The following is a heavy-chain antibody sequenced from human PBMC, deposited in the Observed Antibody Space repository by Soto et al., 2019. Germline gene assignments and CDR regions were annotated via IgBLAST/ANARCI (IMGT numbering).Heavy chain of an antibody. V-gene: IGHV1-69*12. D-gene: IGHD3-10*01. CDR3: ARGDSRGYGVDV. Sequence: QAQLVQSGPEVKKPGSSVKVSCKSSGGKFSTDVFTWVRQAPGQGLEWMGGIITVFRTTMYAQNFQDRVTLSADESTSTAFMEVRGLRSEDTAVYYGARGDSRGYGVDVWGPGTTVTVSS. CDR1: GGKFSTDV. CDR2: IITVFRTT. J-gene: IGHJ6*02.